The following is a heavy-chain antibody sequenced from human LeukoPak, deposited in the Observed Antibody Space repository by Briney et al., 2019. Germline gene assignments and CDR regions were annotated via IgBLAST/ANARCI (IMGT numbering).Heavy chain of an antibody. Sequence: GPSVKVSCKAFGGTYSSYAISWVRQSPGQGLECMGGIIPIFGTANYAQKVQGRVALTTDESTSTANLQLSRLRSEDTAVYYCAREAAGSYSQYYFDYWGQGTLVTVSS. CDR2: IIPIFGTA. J-gene: IGHJ4*02. V-gene: IGHV1-69*05. D-gene: IGHD1-26*01. CDR3: AREAAGSYSQYYFDY. CDR1: GGTYSSYA.